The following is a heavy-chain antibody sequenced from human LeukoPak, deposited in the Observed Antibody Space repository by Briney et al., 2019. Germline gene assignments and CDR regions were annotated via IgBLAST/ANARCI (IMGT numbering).Heavy chain of an antibody. D-gene: IGHD2-2*01. CDR3: ARDGNRLYCSSTSCPLDY. J-gene: IGHJ4*02. Sequence: GGSLRLYCAASGLTVSSNYMSWVRQAPGKGLEWVSVSYSGGSTYYADSVKGRFTISRDNSKNTLYLQMNSLRAEDTAVYYCARDGNRLYCSSTSCPLDYWGQGTLVTVSS. CDR1: GLTVSSNY. CDR2: SYSGGST. V-gene: IGHV3-53*01.